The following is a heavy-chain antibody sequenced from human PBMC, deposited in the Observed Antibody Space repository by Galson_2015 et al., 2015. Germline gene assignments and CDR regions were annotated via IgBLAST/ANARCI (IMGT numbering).Heavy chain of an antibody. CDR3: ATRRPCSGGTCYGLDV. CDR2: INPSGGNT. Sequence: SVKVSCKASGNTFPNYYIHWLRQAPGQGLEWMGAINPSGGNTIYAQKFQGRATMTRDTSTSVVYMELSSQTSEDAAVYYCATRRPCSGGTCYGLDVWGQGTTVT. V-gene: IGHV1-46*01. J-gene: IGHJ6*02. D-gene: IGHD2-15*01. CDR1: GNTFPNYY.